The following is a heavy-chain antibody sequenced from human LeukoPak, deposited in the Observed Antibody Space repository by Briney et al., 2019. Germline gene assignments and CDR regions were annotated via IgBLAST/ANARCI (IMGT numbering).Heavy chain of an antibody. D-gene: IGHD5-24*01. CDR1: GFAFSSHT. V-gene: IGHV3-23*01. Sequence: PGGSLRLSCAASGFAFSSHTMSWVRQAPGKGLEWVSVISGSGGTTYYADSVKGRFTMSRDNSKNTLYLQMNSLTADDTAVYYCARIDGSDDYWGQGTLVTVSS. J-gene: IGHJ4*02. CDR3: ARIDGSDDY. CDR2: ISGSGGTT.